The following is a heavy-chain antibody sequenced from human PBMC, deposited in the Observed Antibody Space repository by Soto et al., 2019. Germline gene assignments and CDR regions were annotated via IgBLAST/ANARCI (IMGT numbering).Heavy chain of an antibody. J-gene: IGHJ1*01. CDR2: INGRGGST. CDR1: GFTFGSYA. D-gene: IGHD3-22*01. CDR3: AKGENYYDSTGYFDN. Sequence: GGALRLSWAASGFTFGSYAMNWVRQAPGQGLEWVSVINGRGGSTYYAYSVKGRFTISRDNSENTVFLQMNTLRAEDTAIYYCAKGENYYDSTGYFDNWGQGTMVTVSS. V-gene: IGHV3-23*01.